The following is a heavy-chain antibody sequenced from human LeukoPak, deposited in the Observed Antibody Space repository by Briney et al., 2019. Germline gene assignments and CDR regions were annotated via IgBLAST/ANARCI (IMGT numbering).Heavy chain of an antibody. J-gene: IGHJ4*02. Sequence: PGGSLRLSCAASGFAFSSFAMSWVRQAPGKGLEWVSSISESGSGAYYADSVKGRFTISRDNSKNTLYLQMNSLRAEDTAVYYCARGATTVTGDYWGQGTLVTVSS. CDR3: ARGATTVTGDY. CDR2: ISESGSGA. D-gene: IGHD4-17*01. V-gene: IGHV3-23*01. CDR1: GFAFSSFA.